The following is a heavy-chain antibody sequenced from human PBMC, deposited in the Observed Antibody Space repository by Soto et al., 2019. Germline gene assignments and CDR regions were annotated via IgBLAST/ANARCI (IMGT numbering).Heavy chain of an antibody. CDR2: IGGSGGNR. D-gene: IGHD4-4*01. J-gene: IGHJ4*02. V-gene: IGHV3-23*01. CDR1: GFTFNAHA. CDR3: ARVASDYINSVDH. Sequence: EVQLLESGGGLVQPGGSLRLSCAASGFTFNAHAMTWVRQAPGRRLEWVSAIGGSGGNRYYAASVRGRFTISRDNSKDTVDLQMSSLRVEDTAVYYCARVASDYINSVDHWGQGILVTVSS.